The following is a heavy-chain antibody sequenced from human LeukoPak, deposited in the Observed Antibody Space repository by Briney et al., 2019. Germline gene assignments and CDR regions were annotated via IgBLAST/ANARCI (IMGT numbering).Heavy chain of an antibody. V-gene: IGHV4-38-2*02. CDR2: IYHSGST. D-gene: IGHD3-10*01. Sequence: SETLSLTCNVSGYSISSGYYWGWIRPPPGKGLQWIGTIYHSGSTYYNPSLKSRVTISVDTSKNQFSLKLSSVTAADTAVYYCARGPELLWFGEGFDPWGQGTLVTVSS. J-gene: IGHJ5*02. CDR3: ARGPELLWFGEGFDP. CDR1: GYSISSGYY.